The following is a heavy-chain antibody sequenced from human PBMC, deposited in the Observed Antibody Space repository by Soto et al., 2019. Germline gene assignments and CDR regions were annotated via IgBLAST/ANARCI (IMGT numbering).Heavy chain of an antibody. J-gene: IGHJ4*02. D-gene: IGHD3-22*01. V-gene: IGHV1-2*04. CDR1: GYTFTGYY. CDR2: INPNSGGT. CDR3: ARGALNDSSVLYYFDF. Sequence: GASVKVSCKASGYTFTGYYMHWVRQSPGQGLEWMGWINPNSGGTNYAQKFQGWVTMTRDTSISTAYMELSRLRSDDTAVYYCARGALNDSSVLYYFDFWGQGTLVTVSS.